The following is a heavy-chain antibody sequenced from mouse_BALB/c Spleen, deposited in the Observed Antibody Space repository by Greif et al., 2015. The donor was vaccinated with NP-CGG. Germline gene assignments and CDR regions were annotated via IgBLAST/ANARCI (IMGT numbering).Heavy chain of an antibody. J-gene: IGHJ3*01. CDR2: ISSGGSYT. CDR1: GFTFSSYA. Sequence: EVKLMESGGGLVKPGGSLKLSCAASGFTFSSYAMSWVRQTPEKRLEWVATISSGGSYTYYPDSVKGRFTISRDNAKNTLYLQMSSLRSEDTAMYYCARRTTEGFAYWGQGTLVTVSA. D-gene: IGHD1-1*01. V-gene: IGHV5-9-1*01. CDR3: ARRTTEGFAY.